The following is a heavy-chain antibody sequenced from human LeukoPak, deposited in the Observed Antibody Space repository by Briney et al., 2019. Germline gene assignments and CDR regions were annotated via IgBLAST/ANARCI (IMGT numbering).Heavy chain of an antibody. Sequence: ASVKVSCKASGGTFSSYAISWVRQAPGQGLEWMGRIIPVLGIANYAQKFQGRVTITADKSTSTAYMELSSLRSEDTAVYYCARDRDTSYYDFWSGYYTRVFDYWGQGTLVTVSS. CDR1: GGTFSSYA. CDR2: IIPVLGIA. D-gene: IGHD3-3*01. CDR3: ARDRDTSYYDFWSGYYTRVFDY. J-gene: IGHJ4*02. V-gene: IGHV1-69*04.